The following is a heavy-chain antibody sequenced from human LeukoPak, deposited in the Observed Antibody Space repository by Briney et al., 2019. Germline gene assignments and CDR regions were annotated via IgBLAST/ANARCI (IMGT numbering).Heavy chain of an antibody. J-gene: IGHJ4*02. D-gene: IGHD4-17*01. Sequence: GGSLRLSCAASGFTFSSYEMNWVRQAPGKGLEXVSYISSSGSTIYYADSVKGRFTISRDNAKNSLYLQMNSLRAEDTAVYYCARGDYGDYVLVYWGQGTLVTVSS. CDR3: ARGDYGDYVLVY. CDR1: GFTFSSYE. CDR2: ISSSGSTI. V-gene: IGHV3-48*03.